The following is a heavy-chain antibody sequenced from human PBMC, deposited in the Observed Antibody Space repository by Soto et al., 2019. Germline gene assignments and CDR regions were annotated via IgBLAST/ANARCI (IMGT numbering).Heavy chain of an antibody. CDR3: ASGRGGTYDAFDI. J-gene: IGHJ3*02. V-gene: IGHV4-59*01. D-gene: IGHD1-26*01. Sequence: ETLSLTCTVSSGSIGTYFWSWIRQPPGKGLEWIGYIYYSGTTNYNPSLKSRVTIFLDTSKNQFSLRLSSVTAADTAVYYCASGRGGTYDAFDIWGQGTPVTVSS. CDR2: IYYSGTT. CDR1: SGSIGTYF.